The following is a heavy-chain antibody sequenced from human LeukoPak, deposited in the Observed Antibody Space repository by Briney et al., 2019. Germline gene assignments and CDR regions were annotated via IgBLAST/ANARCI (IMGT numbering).Heavy chain of an antibody. CDR1: GYSLTSYW. CDR3: ARLEMATISPDAFDI. Sequence: GESLKISCKGSGYSLTSYWIGWVRQRPGKGLEWMGIIYPGDSDTRYSPSFQGQVTISADKSISTAYLQWSSLKASDTAMYYCARLEMATISPDAFDIWGQGTMVTVSS. D-gene: IGHD5-24*01. CDR2: IYPGDSDT. J-gene: IGHJ3*02. V-gene: IGHV5-51*01.